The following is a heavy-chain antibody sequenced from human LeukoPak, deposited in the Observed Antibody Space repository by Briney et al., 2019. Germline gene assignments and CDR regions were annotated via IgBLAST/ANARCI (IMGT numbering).Heavy chain of an antibody. D-gene: IGHD3-16*02. V-gene: IGHV3-9*01. Sequence: PWGSLRLSCAASGFTFDDYAMHWVRQAPGKGLEWVSGISWNSGSIGYADSVKGRFTISRDNAKNSLYLQMNSLRAEDTALYYCAKDNDYVWGSYRYDYWGQGTLVTVSS. CDR1: GFTFDDYA. CDR3: AKDNDYVWGSYRYDY. J-gene: IGHJ4*02. CDR2: ISWNSGSI.